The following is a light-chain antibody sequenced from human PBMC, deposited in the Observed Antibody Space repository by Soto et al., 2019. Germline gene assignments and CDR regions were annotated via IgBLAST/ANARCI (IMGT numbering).Light chain of an antibody. V-gene: IGKV3-20*01. J-gene: IGKJ1*01. CDR3: LQYGSSKT. CDR2: GAS. CDR1: ESVSRSY. Sequence: EIVLTQSPGTLSLSPGERATLSCRASESVSRSYLAWYQQKPGQAPRLLVYGASSRATGIPDRFSGSGSGTDFTLTISSLEPEDFAVYYCLQYGSSKTFGQGTKVEIK.